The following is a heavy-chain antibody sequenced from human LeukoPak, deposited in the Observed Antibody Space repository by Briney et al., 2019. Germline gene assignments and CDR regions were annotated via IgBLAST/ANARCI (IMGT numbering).Heavy chain of an antibody. D-gene: IGHD3-3*01. Sequence: SETLSLTCTVSGGSISSYYWSWIRQPAGKGLEWIGRIYTRGSTNYNPSLKSRVTMSVDTSKNQFSLKLSSVTAADTAVYYCARDGGLRFLEWPHNWFDPWGQGTLVTVSS. V-gene: IGHV4-4*07. CDR2: IYTRGST. CDR1: GGSISSYY. J-gene: IGHJ5*02. CDR3: ARDGGLRFLEWPHNWFDP.